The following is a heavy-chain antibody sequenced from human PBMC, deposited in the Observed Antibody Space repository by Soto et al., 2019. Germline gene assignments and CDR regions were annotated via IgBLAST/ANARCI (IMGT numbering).Heavy chain of an antibody. Sequence: SVKVSCKASGFTFTSSARQWVRQARGQRLEWIGWIVVGSGNTNYAQKFQERVTITRDMSTSTAYMELSSLRSEDTAVYYCAAVGAAAGIIYFDYWGQGTLVTVSS. J-gene: IGHJ4*02. CDR1: GFTFTSSA. D-gene: IGHD6-13*01. V-gene: IGHV1-58*02. CDR2: IVVGSGNT. CDR3: AAVGAAAGIIYFDY.